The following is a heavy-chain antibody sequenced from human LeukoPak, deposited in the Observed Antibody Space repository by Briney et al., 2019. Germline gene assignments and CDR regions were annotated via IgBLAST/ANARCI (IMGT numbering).Heavy chain of an antibody. Sequence: PGGSLRLSCAASGFTFSNYSMNWVRQAPGKGLEWVSSISGSSSYIYYADSVKGRFTISRDNAKNSLYLQMNSLRAEDTAVYYCARAREWCSSTSCYDDAFDIWGQGTMVTVSS. CDR1: GFTFSNYS. D-gene: IGHD2-2*01. J-gene: IGHJ3*02. CDR2: ISGSSSYI. CDR3: ARAREWCSSTSCYDDAFDI. V-gene: IGHV3-21*01.